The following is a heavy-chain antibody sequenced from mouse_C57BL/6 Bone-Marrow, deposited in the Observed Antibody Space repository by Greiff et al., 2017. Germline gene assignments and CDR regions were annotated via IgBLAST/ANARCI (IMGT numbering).Heavy chain of an antibody. Sequence: VQLQQPGAELVKPGASVKLSCKASGYTFTSYWMHWVKQRPGQGLEWIGMLPPNSGSTNYNEKFKSKATLTVDKSSSTAYMQLSSLTSEDSAVYYCARGNSFSWFAYWGQGTLVTVSA. CDR3: ARGNSFSWFAY. CDR2: LPPNSGST. V-gene: IGHV1-64*01. J-gene: IGHJ3*01. CDR1: GYTFTSYW.